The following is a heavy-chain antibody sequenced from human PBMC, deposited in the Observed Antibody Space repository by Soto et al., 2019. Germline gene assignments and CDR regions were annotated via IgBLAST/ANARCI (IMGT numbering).Heavy chain of an antibody. J-gene: IGHJ3*02. V-gene: IGHV3-23*01. CDR2: ISGSGGST. CDR1: GFPFSSYA. CDR3: AKPDTAMVTFSAFDI. D-gene: IGHD5-18*01. Sequence: PGGSLRLSCAASGFPFSSYAMSWVRQAPGKGLEWVSAISGSGGSTYYADSVKGRFTISRDNSKNTLYLQMNSLRAEDTAVYYCAKPDTAMVTFSAFDIWGQGTMVTVSS.